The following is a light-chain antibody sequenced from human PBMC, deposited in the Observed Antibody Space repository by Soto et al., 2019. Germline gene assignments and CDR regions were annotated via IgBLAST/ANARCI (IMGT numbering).Light chain of an antibody. Sequence: DIQMTQSPSTLSASVGDRVTITCRASQSISSWLAWYQQKPGKAPKLLIYGASSLESGVPSRFSGSGSGTEFTLTLRSLQPDDFATYYCQQYNSYDMWSFGQGTKVELK. CDR3: QQYNSYDMWS. J-gene: IGKJ1*01. V-gene: IGKV1-5*01. CDR1: QSISSW. CDR2: GAS.